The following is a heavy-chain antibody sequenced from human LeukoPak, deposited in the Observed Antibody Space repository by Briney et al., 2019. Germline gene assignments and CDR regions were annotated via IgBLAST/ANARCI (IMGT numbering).Heavy chain of an antibody. V-gene: IGHV3-48*02. CDR2: ISDTSSAI. CDR1: GFTFSSYS. Sequence: GGSLRLSCAASGFTFSSYSMNWVRQAPGKGLEWVSYISDTSSAIYYADSVKGRFTISRDNAKNSVYLQMNSLRNEDTAVYYCARVDCSGGTCYLYYFDYWGQGTLVTVSS. D-gene: IGHD2-15*01. J-gene: IGHJ4*02. CDR3: ARVDCSGGTCYLYYFDY.